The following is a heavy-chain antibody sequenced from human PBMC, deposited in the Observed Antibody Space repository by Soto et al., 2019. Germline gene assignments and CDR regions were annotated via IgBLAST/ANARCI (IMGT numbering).Heavy chain of an antibody. D-gene: IGHD3-16*01. J-gene: IGHJ6*02. Sequence: QVQLQESGPGLVKPSQTLSLTCTVSGGSISSGGYYWSWIRQHPAKGLEWIWYIYYSGSTYYNPSLKSRVTIPLDASKRQFCLKLRSVSADDTDVYYCARDSIEFGGGRNYYGMDVWGRGTPVTVS. CDR1: GGSISSGGYY. V-gene: IGHV4-31*03. CDR3: ARDSIEFGGGRNYYGMDV. CDR2: IYYSGST.